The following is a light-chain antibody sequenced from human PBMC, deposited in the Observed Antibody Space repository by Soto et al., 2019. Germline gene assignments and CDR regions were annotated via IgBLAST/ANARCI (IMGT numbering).Light chain of an antibody. CDR3: MQALQTPIT. CDR1: QCLLHSNGYNY. V-gene: IGKV2-28*01. CDR2: LGS. J-gene: IGKJ5*01. Sequence: DIVMTQSPLSLPATPGEPAPISSRSCQCLLHSNGYNYLDWYLQKPGQSPQLLIYLGSNRASGVPDRFSGSGSGTDFTLKISRVEAEDVGVYYCMQALQTPITFGQGTRLEIK.